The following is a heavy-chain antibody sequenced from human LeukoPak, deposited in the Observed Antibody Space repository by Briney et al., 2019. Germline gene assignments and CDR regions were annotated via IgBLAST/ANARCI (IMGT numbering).Heavy chain of an antibody. CDR2: ISGSGGST. CDR3: AKLIGYCSSTSCYPFDY. D-gene: IGHD2-2*01. V-gene: IGHV3-23*01. Sequence: PGGSLRLSCAASGFTFSSYAMSWVRQAPGKGLEWVSAISGSGGSTYYADSVKGRFTISRDNSKNTLYLQMNSLRAEDTAVYYCAKLIGYCSSTSCYPFDYWGQGTLVTVSS. J-gene: IGHJ4*02. CDR1: GFTFSSYA.